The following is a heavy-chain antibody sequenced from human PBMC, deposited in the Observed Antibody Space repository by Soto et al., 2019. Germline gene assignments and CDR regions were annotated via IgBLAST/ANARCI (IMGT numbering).Heavy chain of an antibody. CDR3: ARVKRVVVVPADPLSYYYGMDV. CDR2: IYYSGST. J-gene: IGHJ6*02. Sequence: LGTLSLTCTVSGGSVSSGSYYWGWIRQPPGKRLEWIGYIYYSGSTNYNPSLKSRVTISVDTSKNQFSLKLSSVTAADTAVYYCARVKRVVVVPADPLSYYYGMDVWGQGTTVT. D-gene: IGHD2-2*01. CDR1: GGSVSSGSYY. V-gene: IGHV4-61*01.